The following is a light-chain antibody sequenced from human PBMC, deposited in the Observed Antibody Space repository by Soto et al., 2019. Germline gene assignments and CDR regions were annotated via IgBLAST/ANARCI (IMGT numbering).Light chain of an antibody. J-gene: IGKJ2*01. CDR3: QQYKTGPRGYI. Sequence: EIVMTQSPATLSVSPGERATLSCRASQSVSSNLAWYQQKPGQAPRLLIYGASIRATGIPARFSGSGSGTDSPLTTTSLRSKVFAVYYCQQYKTGPRGYIFGEGTNVE. V-gene: IGKV3D-15*01. CDR2: GAS. CDR1: QSVSSN.